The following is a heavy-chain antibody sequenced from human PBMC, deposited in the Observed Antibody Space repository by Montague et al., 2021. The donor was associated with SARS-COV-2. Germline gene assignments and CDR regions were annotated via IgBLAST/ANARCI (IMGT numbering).Heavy chain of an antibody. J-gene: IGHJ4*02. CDR2: INHSGST. V-gene: IGHV4-34*01. D-gene: IGHD3-22*01. Sequence: SETLSLTCAVYGGSFGGYYWTWIRQSPGKGLEWIGEINHSGSTNYSPSLESRVAISVDTSKNQFSLKLNSVTAADTAIHYCARATVDINMILVVITSVNHYFDSWGQGTLVTVSP. CDR1: GGSFGGYY. CDR3: ARATVDINMILVVITSVNHYFDS.